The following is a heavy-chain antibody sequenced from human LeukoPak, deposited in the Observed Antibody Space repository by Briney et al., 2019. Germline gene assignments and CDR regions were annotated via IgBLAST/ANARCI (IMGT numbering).Heavy chain of an antibody. V-gene: IGHV3-7*01. CDR1: GFGFSFYW. D-gene: IGHD2/OR15-2a*01. Sequence: PGGSLRLSCAASGFGFSFYWMTWVRQAPGKGLEWVANIKQDGSEKNYVDSVKGRFTISRDNDKNSLYLLMNSLRAEDTAVYYCARDQNLAFLPLFEGDYWGQGTLVTVSS. CDR2: IKQDGSEK. CDR3: ARDQNLAFLPLFEGDY. J-gene: IGHJ4*02.